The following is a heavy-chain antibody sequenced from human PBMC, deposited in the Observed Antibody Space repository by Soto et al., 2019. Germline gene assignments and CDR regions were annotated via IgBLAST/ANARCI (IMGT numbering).Heavy chain of an antibody. V-gene: IGHV3-15*07. CDR3: TTEKSY. J-gene: IGHJ4*02. CDR2: IRSKTDGGTP. Sequence: EVQLVESGGGLVKPGASLRLSCAASGFTFTNAWMNWVRQAPGKGLEWVGRIRSKTDGGTPDYAAPVKGRFTISREDSKNTLYVQMNSLKTEDTAIYYCTTEKSYGGQGTLVTVSS. CDR1: GFTFTNAW.